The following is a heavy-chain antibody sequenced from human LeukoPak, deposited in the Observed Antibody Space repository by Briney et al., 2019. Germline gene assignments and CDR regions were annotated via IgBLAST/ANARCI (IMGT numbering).Heavy chain of an antibody. D-gene: IGHD2-15*01. Sequence: GGSLRLSCAASGFTFSSYWMSWVRQAPGKGLEWVANIKQDGSEKYYVDSVKGRFTISRDNAKNSLYLQMNSLRAEDTAVYYCARDKGYCSGGSCFGFDPWGQGTLVTVSS. V-gene: IGHV3-7*01. CDR3: ARDKGYCSGGSCFGFDP. CDR2: IKQDGSEK. J-gene: IGHJ5*02. CDR1: GFTFSSYW.